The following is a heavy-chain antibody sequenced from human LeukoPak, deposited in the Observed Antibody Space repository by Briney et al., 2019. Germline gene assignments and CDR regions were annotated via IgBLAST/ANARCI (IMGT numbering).Heavy chain of an antibody. CDR2: INHSGST. Sequence: SETLSLTCAVYGGSFSGYYWSWIRQPLGKGLEWIGEINHSGSTNYNPSLKSRVTISVDTSKNQFSLKLSSVTAADTAVYYCARRKWYSSSSSYYFDYWGQGTLVTVSS. CDR3: ARRKWYSSSSSYYFDY. D-gene: IGHD6-6*01. V-gene: IGHV4-34*01. CDR1: GGSFSGYY. J-gene: IGHJ4*02.